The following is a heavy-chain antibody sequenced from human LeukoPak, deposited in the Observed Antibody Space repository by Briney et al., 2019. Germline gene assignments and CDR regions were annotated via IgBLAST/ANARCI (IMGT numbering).Heavy chain of an antibody. CDR3: ARALDSLYSSGWPSAGY. Sequence: QPGGSLRLSCAASGFTFSSYEMNWVRQAPGKGLEWVSYISRGGSTIDYADSVKGRFTISRDNAKNSLYLQMNSLRAEDTAVYYCARALDSLYSSGWPSAGYWGQGTLVTVSS. CDR2: ISRGGSTI. J-gene: IGHJ4*02. V-gene: IGHV3-48*03. D-gene: IGHD6-19*01. CDR1: GFTFSSYE.